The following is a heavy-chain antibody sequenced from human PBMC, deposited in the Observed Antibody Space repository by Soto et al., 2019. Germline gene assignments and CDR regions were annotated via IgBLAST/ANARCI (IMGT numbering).Heavy chain of an antibody. J-gene: IGHJ6*02. D-gene: IGHD5-12*01. CDR2: ISSYNGDT. CDR1: GYTFTRSG. CDR3: VREGVAPYYYYGMDV. V-gene: IGHV1-18*01. Sequence: QVQLVQSGAEVKKPGASVKVSCKASGYTFTRSGISWVRQAPGQGPEWMGWISSYNGDTNYAQTFQGRVTMTTDTSTSTAYMELRSLRFDDTAVYYCVREGVAPYYYYGMDVWGQGTPVTVSS.